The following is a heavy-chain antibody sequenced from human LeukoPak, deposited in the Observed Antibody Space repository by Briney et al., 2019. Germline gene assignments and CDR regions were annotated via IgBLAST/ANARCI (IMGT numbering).Heavy chain of an antibody. CDR3: ASGRSQDYVWGSYRYSPFDY. D-gene: IGHD3-16*02. CDR1: GFTFSSYS. J-gene: IGHJ4*02. Sequence: GGSLRFSCAATGFTFSSYSMNWVRQAPGKGLEWVSSISSSSSHIYYADSVKGRFTISRDNGKNSLYLQMNSLRAEDTAVYYCASGRSQDYVWGSYRYSPFDYWGQGTLVTVSS. V-gene: IGHV3-21*01. CDR2: ISSSSSHI.